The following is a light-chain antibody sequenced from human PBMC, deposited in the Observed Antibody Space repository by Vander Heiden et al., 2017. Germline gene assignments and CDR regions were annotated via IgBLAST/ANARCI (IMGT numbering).Light chain of an antibody. CDR2: EVN. CDR1: RSDGGSYNL. CDR3: CSYAGGNTLV. Sequence: QSALTPPASVSGSPGQSITTSCTGGRSDGGSYNLVSWYQHHPGRAPRLVIYEVNKRASGVSSRFSGSKSGSAASLTISGLQPEDEGEYHCCSYAGGNTLVFGGGTKLTVL. J-gene: IGLJ3*02. V-gene: IGLV2-23*02.